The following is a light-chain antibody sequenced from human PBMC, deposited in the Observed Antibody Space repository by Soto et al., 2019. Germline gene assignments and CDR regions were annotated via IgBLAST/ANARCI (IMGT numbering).Light chain of an antibody. Sequence: EIVLTQSPATLSLSPGERATLSCRASQSVSSSLAWYQQKPGQAPRLLIYDACHRATGIPASFSGSGSWTDFTLTINSLEPEDFAVYYCQQRSNWPPTFGQGTKLEIK. CDR2: DAC. J-gene: IGKJ2*01. CDR1: QSVSSS. CDR3: QQRSNWPPT. V-gene: IGKV3-11*01.